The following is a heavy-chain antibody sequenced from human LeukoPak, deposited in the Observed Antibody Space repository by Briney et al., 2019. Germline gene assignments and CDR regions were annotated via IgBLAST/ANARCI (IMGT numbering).Heavy chain of an antibody. J-gene: IGHJ4*02. V-gene: IGHV1-2*02. D-gene: IGHD2-2*01. CDR3: ARVKKLMPEFEF. CDR2: INPNSGAT. Sequence: ASVKVSCKPSAYTLIDYYTHWVRQAPGQGLEWMGCINPNSGATKYAQKFQGRVSMTRDTSINTAYMDLTNLRFDDTAIFYGARVKKLMPEFEFWGQGTLVTVSS. CDR1: AYTLIDYY.